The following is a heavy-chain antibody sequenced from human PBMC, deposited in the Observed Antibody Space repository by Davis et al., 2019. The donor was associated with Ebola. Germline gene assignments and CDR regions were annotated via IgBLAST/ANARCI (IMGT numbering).Heavy chain of an antibody. CDR3: TRGWLRGGMDV. J-gene: IGHJ6*02. D-gene: IGHD5-18*01. V-gene: IGHV6-1*01. CDR1: GDSVPSAG. CDR2: TYYKSKWYN. Sequence: HSQIPSLPRSIPGDSVPSAGWNWIRQSPSRGPEWMGRTYYKSKWYNDYAVSVKSRITINRDTSKNQFSLQLNSVTPEDTALYYCTRGWLRGGMDVWGEGTTVTV.